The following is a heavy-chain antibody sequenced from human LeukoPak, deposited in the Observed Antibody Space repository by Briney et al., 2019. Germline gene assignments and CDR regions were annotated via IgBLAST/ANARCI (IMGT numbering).Heavy chain of an antibody. CDR3: AKDHRVGQLLLLP. V-gene: IGHV3-23*01. CDR2: ISGGGGST. CDR1: GFTFSSYA. Sequence: PGGSLRLSCAASGFTFSSYAMTWVRQAPGMGLEWVSTISGGGGSTYYADSVKGRFTISRDNSKNTLYLQVNNLRAEDTAVYYCAKDHRVGQLLLLPWGQGTLVTVSS. D-gene: IGHD2-15*01. J-gene: IGHJ5*02.